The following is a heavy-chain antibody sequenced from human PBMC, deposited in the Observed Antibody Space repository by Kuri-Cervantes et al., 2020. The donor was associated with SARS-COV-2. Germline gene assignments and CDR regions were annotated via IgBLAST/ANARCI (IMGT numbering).Heavy chain of an antibody. CDR2: ISSNGGST. CDR1: GFTFSSYA. D-gene: IGHD3-3*01. J-gene: IGHJ4*02. V-gene: IGHV3-64*02. CDR3: TRHDFWSAYYFDY. Sequence: GESLKISCAASGFTFSSYAMHWVRQAPGKGLEYVSAISSNGGSTYYADSVKGRFTISRDDSKSIAYLQMNSLKTEDTAVYYCTRHDFWSAYYFDYWGQGTLVTVSS.